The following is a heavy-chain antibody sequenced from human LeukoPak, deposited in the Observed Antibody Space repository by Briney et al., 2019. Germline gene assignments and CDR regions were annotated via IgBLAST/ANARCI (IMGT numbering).Heavy chain of an antibody. V-gene: IGHV3-66*02. D-gene: IGHD3-22*01. CDR2: IYSGGST. CDR1: GFTVSSNY. Sequence: GGSLRLSCAASGFTVSSNYMSWVRRAPGKGLEWVSVIYSGGSTYYADSVKGRFTISRDNSKNTLYLQMNSLRAEDTAVYYCARDHSYDSSNYFDYWGQGTLVTVSS. J-gene: IGHJ4*02. CDR3: ARDHSYDSSNYFDY.